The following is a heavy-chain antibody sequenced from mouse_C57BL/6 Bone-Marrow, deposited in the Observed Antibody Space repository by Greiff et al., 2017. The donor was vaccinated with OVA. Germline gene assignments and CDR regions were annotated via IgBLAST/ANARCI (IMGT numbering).Heavy chain of an antibody. D-gene: IGHD1-1*01. CDR1: GFTFSDYY. CDR3: ASHTTVVPFAY. Sequence: EVQLVESGGGLVQPGGSLKLSCAASGFTFSDYYMYWVRQTPEKRLEWVAYISNGGGSTYYPDTVKGRFTISRDNAKNTLYLQMSRLKSEDTAMYYCASHTTVVPFAYWGQGTLVTVSA. CDR2: ISNGGGST. J-gene: IGHJ3*01. V-gene: IGHV5-12*01.